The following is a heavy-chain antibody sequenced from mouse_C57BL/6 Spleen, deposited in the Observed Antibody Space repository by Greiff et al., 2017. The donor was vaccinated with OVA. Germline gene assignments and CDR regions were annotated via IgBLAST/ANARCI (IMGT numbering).Heavy chain of an antibody. CDR3: ARYGDYYGSSYGGYFDV. J-gene: IGHJ1*03. D-gene: IGHD1-1*01. Sequence: EVQGVESGPELVKPGASVKISCKASGYSFTDYNMNWVKQSNGKSLEWIGVINPNYGTTSYNQKFKGKATLTVDQSSSTAYMQLNSLTSEDSAVYYCARYGDYYGSSYGGYFDVWGTGTTVTVSS. V-gene: IGHV1-39*01. CDR1: GYSFTDYN. CDR2: INPNYGTT.